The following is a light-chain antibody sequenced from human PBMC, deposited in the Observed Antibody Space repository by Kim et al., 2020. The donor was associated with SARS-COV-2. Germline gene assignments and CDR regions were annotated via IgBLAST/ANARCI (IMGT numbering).Light chain of an antibody. Sequence: ALGQQGRITCQGDSLRSYYASWYQQKPGQAPVLVIYGKNNRPSGIPDRFSGSSSGNTASLTITGAQAEDEADYYCNSRDSSGNHVVFGGGTKLTVL. CDR1: SLRSYY. V-gene: IGLV3-19*01. CDR3: NSRDSSGNHVV. J-gene: IGLJ2*01. CDR2: GKN.